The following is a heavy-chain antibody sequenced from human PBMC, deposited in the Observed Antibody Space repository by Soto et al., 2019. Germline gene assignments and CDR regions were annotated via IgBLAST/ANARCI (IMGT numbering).Heavy chain of an antibody. CDR1: GAPITWGDYS. V-gene: IGHV4-30-2*03. Sequence: PSETLSLTCAISGAPITWGDYSWNWIRQPPGKGLEWIGSIYYSGSTYYNPSLRSRVTISVDTSKNQFSLKLSSVTAADTAVFYCARHYSSGSRNWFDPWGQRTLVTVSS. CDR2: IYYSGST. J-gene: IGHJ5*02. D-gene: IGHD6-19*01. CDR3: ARHYSSGSRNWFDP.